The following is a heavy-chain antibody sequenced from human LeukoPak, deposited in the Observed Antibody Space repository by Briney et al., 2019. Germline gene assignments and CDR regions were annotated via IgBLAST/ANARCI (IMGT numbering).Heavy chain of an antibody. CDR2: IYSGGST. CDR1: GFIVSSNY. Sequence: GGSLRLSCAASGFIVSSNYMSWVRQAPGEGLEWVSIIYSGGSTFYADSVKGRFTISRDNSKKTLYLQMNSLRAEDTAVYYCARDGYSAEYFQHWGQGTLVTVSS. V-gene: IGHV3-53*01. J-gene: IGHJ1*01. CDR3: ARDGYSAEYFQH. D-gene: IGHD5-24*01.